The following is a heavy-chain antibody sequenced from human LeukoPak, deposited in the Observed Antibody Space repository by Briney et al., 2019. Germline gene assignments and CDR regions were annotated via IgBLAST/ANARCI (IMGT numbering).Heavy chain of an antibody. D-gene: IGHD6-13*01. CDR1: GGSISSYY. J-gene: IGHJ4*02. CDR3: TRHSQQLGYYFDY. Sequence: PSETLSLTCTVSGGSISSYYWSWIRQPPGKGLEWIGYIYYSGSTNYNLSLKSRVTISVDTSKNQFSLKLSSVTAADTAVYYCTRHSQQLGYYFDYWGQGTLVTVSS. CDR2: IYYSGST. V-gene: IGHV4-59*08.